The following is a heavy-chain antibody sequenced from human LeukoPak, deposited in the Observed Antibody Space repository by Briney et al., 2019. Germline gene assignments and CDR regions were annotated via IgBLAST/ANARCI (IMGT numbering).Heavy chain of an antibody. CDR3: ARGGADYYDSSGYPDY. V-gene: IGHV3-48*01. CDR2: ISSSSSTI. D-gene: IGHD3-22*01. CDR1: GFTFSSYS. Sequence: TGGSLRLSCAASGFTFSSYSMNWVRQAPGKGLEWVSYISSSSSTIYYADSVKGRFTISRDNAKNSLYLQMNSLRAEDTAVYYCARGGADYYDSSGYPDYWGQGTLVTVSS. J-gene: IGHJ4*02.